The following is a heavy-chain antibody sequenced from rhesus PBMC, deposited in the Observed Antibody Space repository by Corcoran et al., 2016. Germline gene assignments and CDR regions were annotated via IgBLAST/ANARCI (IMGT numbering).Heavy chain of an antibody. CDR1: GFTFSNYW. CDR2: IKNKADCGTA. CDR3: TRGGGTAGTVY. V-gene: IGHV3-16*01. J-gene: IGHJ4*01. Sequence: EVQLVESGGGLVQPGGSLRLSCAASGFTFSNYWMSWVRQAPGKGLDWVGRIKNKADCGTAAYAESVKGSFTISRDDSKNTLYLQMNSLTTEDTAVYYCTRGGGTAGTVYWGQGVLVTVSS. D-gene: IGHD5-24*01.